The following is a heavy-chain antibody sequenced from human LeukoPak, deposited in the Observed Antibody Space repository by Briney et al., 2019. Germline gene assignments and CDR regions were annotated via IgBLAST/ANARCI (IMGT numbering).Heavy chain of an antibody. D-gene: IGHD2-15*01. CDR2: ISSSSSYI. CDR3: ASHCSGGSCYSNGY. V-gene: IGHV3-21*01. Sequence: GGSLRLSCAASGFTFSSYSMNWVRQAPGKGLEWVSSISSSSSYIYYADSVKGRFTISRDNAKNSLYLQMNSLRAEDTAVYYCASHCSGGSCYSNGYWGQGTLVTVSS. J-gene: IGHJ4*02. CDR1: GFTFSSYS.